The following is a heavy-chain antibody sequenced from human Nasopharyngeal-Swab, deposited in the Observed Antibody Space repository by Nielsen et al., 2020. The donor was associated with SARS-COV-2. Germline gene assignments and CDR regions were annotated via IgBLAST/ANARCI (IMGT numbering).Heavy chain of an antibody. J-gene: IGHJ3*02. Sequence: ASVKVSCKASGYTFTSYGISWVRQAPGQGLEWMGIINPSGGSTSYAQKFQGRVTMTRDTSTSTVYMELSSLRSEDTAVYYCARGSRGVAFDIWGQGTMVTVSS. CDR1: GYTFTSYG. V-gene: IGHV1-46*01. CDR2: INPSGGST. D-gene: IGHD3-10*01. CDR3: ARGSRGVAFDI.